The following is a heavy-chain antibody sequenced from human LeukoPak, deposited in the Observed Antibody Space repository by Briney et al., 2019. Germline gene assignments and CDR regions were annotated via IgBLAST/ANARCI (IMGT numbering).Heavy chain of an antibody. Sequence: ASVKVSCKASGYTFTGYYIHWVRQAPGQGLEWMGWINPNSGGTNYAQKFLGRVTMTRDTSISTVYMELSRLRSDDTAVYYCARIAAVGTVVFDYWGQGTLVTVSS. J-gene: IGHJ4*02. V-gene: IGHV1-2*02. D-gene: IGHD6-13*01. CDR1: GYTFTGYY. CDR3: ARIAAVGTVVFDY. CDR2: INPNSGGT.